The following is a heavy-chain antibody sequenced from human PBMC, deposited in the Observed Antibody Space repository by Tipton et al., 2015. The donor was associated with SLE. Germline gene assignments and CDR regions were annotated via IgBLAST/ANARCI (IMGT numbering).Heavy chain of an antibody. CDR2: LTWNSAGL. Sequence: SLRLSCAASVFTFDGHALHLFRPAPGKGLEWIAGLTWNSAGLGYVDSVKGRFTISRDNAKKSLYLQMNSLSAEDTGVYYCAREQIGTNPRSYYFYYMDVWGKGSMVTVSS. CDR3: AREQIGTNPRSYYFYYMDV. V-gene: IGHV3-9*01. CDR1: VFTFDGHA. J-gene: IGHJ6*03. D-gene: IGHD1-7*01.